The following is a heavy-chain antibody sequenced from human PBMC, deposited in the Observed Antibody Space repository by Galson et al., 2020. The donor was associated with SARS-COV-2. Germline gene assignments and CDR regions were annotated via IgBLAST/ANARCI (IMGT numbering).Heavy chain of an antibody. CDR1: VYTLTELS. J-gene: IGHJ5*02. CDR2: FYPQVGET. Sequence: ASVKVSCTVSVYTLTELSMHRVRQAPRTGLDWMGGFYPQVGETIYAQKFQGRVTMTEDTSTDTAYMGLSSLISGDTAVYYCATGPGDGVPCWFDPWGQGTLVTVSS. D-gene: IGHD4-17*01. V-gene: IGHV1-24*01. CDR3: ATGPGDGVPCWFDP.